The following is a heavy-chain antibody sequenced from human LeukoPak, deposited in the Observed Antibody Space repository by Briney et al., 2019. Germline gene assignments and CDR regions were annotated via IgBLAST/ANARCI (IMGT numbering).Heavy chain of an antibody. Sequence: GGSLRLSCAVSGFTVSGDYMSWVRQAPGKGLEWVSVIYADFDTTDYADSVKGRFTISRDNSKNTLYLHMNSLRVEDTATYFCARALNRHIGAFEYWGRGALVTVSS. CDR1: GFTVSGDY. CDR3: ARALNRHIGAFEY. D-gene: IGHD4/OR15-4a*01. CDR2: IYADFDTT. V-gene: IGHV3-53*01. J-gene: IGHJ4*02.